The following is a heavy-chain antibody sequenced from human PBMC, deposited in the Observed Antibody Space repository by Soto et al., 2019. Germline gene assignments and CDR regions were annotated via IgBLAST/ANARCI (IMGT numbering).Heavy chain of an antibody. J-gene: IGHJ5*02. CDR1: GFTFSSYW. Sequence: GGSLRLACAASGFTFSSYWMHWVRQAPGKGLVWVSRINSDGSSTSYADSVKGRFTISRDNAKNTLYLQMNSLRAEDTAVYYCARAYYDSWSGYPWFDPWGQGTLVTVSS. CDR3: ARAYYDSWSGYPWFDP. V-gene: IGHV3-74*01. D-gene: IGHD3-3*01. CDR2: INSDGSST.